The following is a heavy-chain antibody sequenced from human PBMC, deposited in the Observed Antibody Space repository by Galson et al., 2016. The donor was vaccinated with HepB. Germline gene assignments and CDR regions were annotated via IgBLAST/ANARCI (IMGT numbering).Heavy chain of an antibody. D-gene: IGHD2-2*03. Sequence: SLRLSCAASGFTVSGYSLNWVRQAPGKGLEWLSYISSSSTVRYYADSVRGRFAISRDNAKNSLFLDMNYLSEADTAVYYCAVDISGLFDSWGQGTLVTVSS. J-gene: IGHJ4*02. CDR1: GFTVSGYS. V-gene: IGHV3-48*02. CDR2: ISSSSTVR. CDR3: AVDISGLFDS.